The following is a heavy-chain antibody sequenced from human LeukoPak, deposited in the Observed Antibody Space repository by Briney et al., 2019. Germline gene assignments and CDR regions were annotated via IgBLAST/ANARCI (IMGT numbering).Heavy chain of an antibody. Sequence: SETLSLTCTVSGGSISSHYWTWIRQSPGKGLEWIGYISYSGSTNYNPSLKSRVTLSVDTSKNQFSLKLSSVTAADTAVYYCARNPTSVTKGFDIWGQGTMVTVSS. CDR2: ISYSGST. V-gene: IGHV4-59*11. CDR1: GGSISSHY. D-gene: IGHD4-17*01. J-gene: IGHJ3*02. CDR3: ARNPTSVTKGFDI.